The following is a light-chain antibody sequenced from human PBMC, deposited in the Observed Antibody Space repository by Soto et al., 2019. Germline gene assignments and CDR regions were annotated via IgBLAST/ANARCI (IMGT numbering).Light chain of an antibody. CDR3: HQANRLPLP. CDR1: QGISSW. J-gene: IGKJ4*02. CDR2: AAS. Sequence: DIQMTQSPSSVSASVGDRVTITCRAGQGISSWLAWYQQKPGKAPKHLIYAASSLQSGVPSRFSGSGSGTDLTLTISSVQPEDCAAYSRHQANRLPLPFGGGTKVEIK. V-gene: IGKV1-12*01.